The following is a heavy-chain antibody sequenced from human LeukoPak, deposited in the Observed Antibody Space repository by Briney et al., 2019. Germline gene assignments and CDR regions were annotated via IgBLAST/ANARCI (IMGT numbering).Heavy chain of an antibody. CDR1: GGSISSYY. J-gene: IGHJ2*01. CDR2: IYTSGST. Sequence: SETLSLTCTVSGGSISSYYWSWIRQPAGKGLEWIGRIYTSGSTNYNPSLKSRVTTSVDTSKNQFSLKLSSVTAADTAVYYCASSGSSGGYFDLWGCGTLVTVSS. D-gene: IGHD1-26*01. V-gene: IGHV4-4*07. CDR3: ASSGSSGGYFDL.